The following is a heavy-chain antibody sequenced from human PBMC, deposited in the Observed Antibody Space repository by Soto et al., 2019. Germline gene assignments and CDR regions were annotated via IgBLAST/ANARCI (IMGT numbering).Heavy chain of an antibody. D-gene: IGHD3-3*01. CDR3: AKDLNYDFWSVYYPPFDI. J-gene: IGHJ3*02. CDR2: ISGSGGST. Sequence: GGSLRLSCAASGFPFSSYAMSWVRQAPGKGLEWVSAISGSGGSTYYADSVKGRFTISRDNSKNTLYLQMNSLRAEDTAVYYWAKDLNYDFWSVYYPPFDIWGQGKMVTVS. CDR1: GFPFSSYA. V-gene: IGHV3-23*01.